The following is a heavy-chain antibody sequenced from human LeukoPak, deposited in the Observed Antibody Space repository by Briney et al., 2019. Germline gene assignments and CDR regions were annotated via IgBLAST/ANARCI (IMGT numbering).Heavy chain of an antibody. Sequence: GGSLRLSCAASGFTFNDYYMSWIRQAPGKGLEWVSSISGSSSLIYYADSVRGRFTISRDNAKNSLYLQMNSLRAEDTAVYYCAKVSFFYYDSSGFDYGGQETLVTVSS. CDR1: GFTFNDYY. V-gene: IGHV3-11*05. J-gene: IGHJ4*02. CDR2: ISGSSSLI. D-gene: IGHD3-22*01. CDR3: AKVSFFYYDSSGFDY.